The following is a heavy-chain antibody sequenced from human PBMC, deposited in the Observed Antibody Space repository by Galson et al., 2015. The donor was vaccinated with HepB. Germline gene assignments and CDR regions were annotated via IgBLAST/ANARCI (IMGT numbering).Heavy chain of an antibody. V-gene: IGHV3-72*01. CDR1: GFTLSDHH. D-gene: IGHD1-26*01. Sequence: SLRLSCAASGFTLSDHHMDWVRQIPGKGLEWVGRSTKKSGGYITEYAASVKGRFTISREDSPDSLYLQMHNLKTEDTAVYYCARDQWVFARGRIDYFQHWGQGTLVAVSS. J-gene: IGHJ1*01. CDR2: STKKSGGYIT. CDR3: ARDQWVFARGRIDYFQH.